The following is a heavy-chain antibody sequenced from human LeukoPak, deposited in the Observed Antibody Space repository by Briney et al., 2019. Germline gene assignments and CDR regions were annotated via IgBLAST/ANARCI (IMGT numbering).Heavy chain of an antibody. CDR3: ARPDCSSTSCYYYFDY. D-gene: IGHD2-2*01. J-gene: IGHJ4*02. Sequence: ASVTVSCKASGYTFTGYYMHWVRQAPGQGLEWMGWINPNSGGTNYAQKFQGRVTMTRDTSISTAYMELSRLRSDGTAVYYCARPDCSSTSCYYYFDYWGQGTLVTV. CDR1: GYTFTGYY. CDR2: INPNSGGT. V-gene: IGHV1-2*02.